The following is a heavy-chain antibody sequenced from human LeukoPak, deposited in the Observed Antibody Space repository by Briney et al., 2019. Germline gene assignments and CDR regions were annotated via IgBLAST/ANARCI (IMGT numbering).Heavy chain of an antibody. V-gene: IGHV3-73*01. CDR1: GFTFSDSA. Sequence: GGSLRLSCAASGFTFSDSAIQWVRQASGKGLEWVGRIRSKADSYATVYAASVKGRLTISRDDSKDTAYLQMNSLKTEDTAVYYCSRLGMSGGRYWIDYWGQGTLVTVSS. J-gene: IGHJ4*02. CDR2: IRSKADSYAT. CDR3: SRLGMSGGRYWIDY. D-gene: IGHD1-26*01.